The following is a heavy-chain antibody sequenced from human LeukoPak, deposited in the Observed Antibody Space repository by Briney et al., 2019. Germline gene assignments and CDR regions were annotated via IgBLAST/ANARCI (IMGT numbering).Heavy chain of an antibody. CDR3: AKESTSGDSSGYFPFDY. CDR2: ISGSGGST. V-gene: IGHV3-23*01. D-gene: IGHD3-22*01. CDR1: GFTFSSYA. Sequence: GGSLRLACAASGFTFSSYAMSWVRQAPGKGLEWVSAISGSGGSTYYADSVKGRFTISRDNSKNTLYLQMNSLRAEDTAVYYCAKESTSGDSSGYFPFDYWGQGTLVTVSS. J-gene: IGHJ4*02.